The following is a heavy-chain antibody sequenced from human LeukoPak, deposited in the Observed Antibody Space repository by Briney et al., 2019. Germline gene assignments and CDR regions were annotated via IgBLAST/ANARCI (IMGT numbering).Heavy chain of an antibody. CDR3: AKYGIVGATSYFDY. Sequence: PGGSLRLSGAASGFTFSSYGMSWVRQAPGKGLEWVSAISGSGGSTYYADSVKGRFTISRDNSKNTLYLQMNSLRAEDTAVYYCAKYGIVGATSYFDYWGQGTLVTVSS. J-gene: IGHJ4*02. CDR1: GFTFSSYG. V-gene: IGHV3-23*01. D-gene: IGHD1-26*01. CDR2: ISGSGGST.